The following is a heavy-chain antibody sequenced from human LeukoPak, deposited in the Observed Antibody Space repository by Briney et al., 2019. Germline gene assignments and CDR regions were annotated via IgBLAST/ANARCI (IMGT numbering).Heavy chain of an antibody. Sequence: ASVKVSCKASGYTFTGYYMHSVRQAPGQGLEWMGRINPNSGGTNYAQKFQGRVTMTRDTSISTAYMELSRLRSDDTAVYYCARSSIAARRFDPWGQGTLVTVSS. J-gene: IGHJ5*02. D-gene: IGHD6-6*01. CDR3: ARSSIAARRFDP. CDR1: GYTFTGYY. CDR2: INPNSGGT. V-gene: IGHV1-2*06.